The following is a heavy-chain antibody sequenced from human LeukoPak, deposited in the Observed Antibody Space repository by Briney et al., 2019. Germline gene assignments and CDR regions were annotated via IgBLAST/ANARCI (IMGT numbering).Heavy chain of an antibody. CDR1: GYTLTELS. V-gene: IGHV1-24*01. D-gene: IGHD3-22*01. CDR3: ASNYDSSGYWWFDP. J-gene: IGHJ5*02. Sequence: ASVKVSCEVSGYTLTELSMHWVRQAPGKGLEWMGGFDPEDGETIYAQKFQGRVTMTEDTSTDTAYMELSSLRSEDTAVYYCASNYDSSGYWWFDPWGQGTLVTVSS. CDR2: FDPEDGET.